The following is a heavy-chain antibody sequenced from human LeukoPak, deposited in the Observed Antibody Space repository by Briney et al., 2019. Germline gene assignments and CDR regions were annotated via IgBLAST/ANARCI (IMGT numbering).Heavy chain of an antibody. D-gene: IGHD2-2*01. Sequence: SETLSVTCAVYGGSFSGYYWSWIRQPPGKGLEWIGEINHSGSTNYNPSLKSRVTISVDTTKNQFSLKLSSVTAADTAVYYCACGIVVVPAGHPPNFDTWGQGTLVTVSS. CDR2: INHSGST. J-gene: IGHJ4*02. CDR3: ACGIVVVPAGHPPNFDT. V-gene: IGHV4-34*01. CDR1: GGSFSGYY.